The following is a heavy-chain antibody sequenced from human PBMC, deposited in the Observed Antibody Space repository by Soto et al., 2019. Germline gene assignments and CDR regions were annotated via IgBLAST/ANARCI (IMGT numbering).Heavy chain of an antibody. Sequence: SETLSLTCSVSGGSISSTTFYWTWIRQHPGKGLEWIGDIYNTGSTYYNPSLGSRVTVSLDTSKNQFSLKLTSVTAADTAVYFCARDKDSCRGGNCYPSLDSWAQGVLVTVSS. CDR1: GGSISSTTFY. CDR2: IYNTGST. V-gene: IGHV4-31*03. CDR3: ARDKDSCRGGNCYPSLDS. J-gene: IGHJ4*02. D-gene: IGHD2-15*01.